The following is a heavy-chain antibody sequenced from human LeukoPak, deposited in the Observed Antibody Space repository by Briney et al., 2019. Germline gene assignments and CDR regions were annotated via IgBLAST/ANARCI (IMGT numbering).Heavy chain of an antibody. CDR2: IYYSGST. Sequence: NPSETLSLTCTVSGGSISSYYWSWIRQPPGKGLEWIGYIYYSGSTNYNPSLKSRVTISVDTSKNQFSLQLSSVTAADTAVYYCARQRRNNYYGSGSYLYYFDYWGQGTLVTVSS. CDR1: GGSISSYY. J-gene: IGHJ4*02. V-gene: IGHV4-59*08. CDR3: ARQRRNNYYGSGSYLYYFDY. D-gene: IGHD3-10*01.